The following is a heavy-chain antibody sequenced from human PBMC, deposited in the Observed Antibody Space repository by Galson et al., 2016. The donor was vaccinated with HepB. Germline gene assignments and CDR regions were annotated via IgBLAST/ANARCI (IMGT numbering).Heavy chain of an antibody. CDR3: AREDPHERYFDY. J-gene: IGHJ4*02. Sequence: SVKVSCKASGYTSTNYYTHWVRQAPGQGLEWMGILNPSGGRTTYGQKFQGSITMTRDTSATTFYMELSRLRSEDTAIYYCAREDPHERYFDYWGQGTLVTVSS. CDR2: LNPSGGRT. V-gene: IGHV1-46*01. D-gene: IGHD1-1*01. CDR1: GYTSTNYY.